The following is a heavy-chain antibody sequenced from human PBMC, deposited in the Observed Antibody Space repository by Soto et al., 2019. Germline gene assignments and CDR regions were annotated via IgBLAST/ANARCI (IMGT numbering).Heavy chain of an antibody. J-gene: IGHJ4*02. CDR1: GFSLSNARMG. Sequence: SGPTLVNPTETLTLTCTVSGFSLSNARMGVSWIRQPPGKALEWLAHIFSNDEKSYSTSLKSRLTISKDTSKSQVVLTMTNMDPVDTATYYCARILKYSSSWYRSYYFDYWGQGTLVTVSS. V-gene: IGHV2-26*01. CDR2: IFSNDEK. CDR3: ARILKYSSSWYRSYYFDY. D-gene: IGHD6-13*01.